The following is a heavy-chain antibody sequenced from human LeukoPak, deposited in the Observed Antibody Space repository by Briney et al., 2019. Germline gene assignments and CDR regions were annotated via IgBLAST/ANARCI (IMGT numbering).Heavy chain of an antibody. D-gene: IGHD6-19*01. CDR2: IYTSGST. J-gene: IGHJ4*02. CDR1: GGSISSGSYY. CDR3: ARFGSGWWYNDY. Sequence: PSETLSLTCTVSGGSISSGSYYWTWIRQPAGKGLEWIGRIYTSGSTNYNPSLKSRVTISVEPSKNQFSLKLSSVTAADTAVYYCARFGSGWWYNDYWGQGTLVTVSS. V-gene: IGHV4-61*02.